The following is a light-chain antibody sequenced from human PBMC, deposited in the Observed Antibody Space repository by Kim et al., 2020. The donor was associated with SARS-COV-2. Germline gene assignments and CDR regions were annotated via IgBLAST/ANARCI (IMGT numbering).Light chain of an antibody. CDR2: NKN. CDR1: SLRKYY. J-gene: IGLJ3*02. Sequence: LGQTVRITCQGDSLRKYYGAWDQQRPGQAPVLLIYNKNTRPSGISDRFSASTSGNTASLTITGAQAEDEADYYCNSRDNTADRLGVFGGGTQLTVL. V-gene: IGLV3-19*01. CDR3: NSRDNTADRLGV.